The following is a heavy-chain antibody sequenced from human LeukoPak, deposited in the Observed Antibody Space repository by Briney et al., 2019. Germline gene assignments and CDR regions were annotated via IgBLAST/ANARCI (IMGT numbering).Heavy chain of an antibody. V-gene: IGHV4-39*07. CDR2: IYYSGST. J-gene: IGHJ4*02. D-gene: IGHD5-12*01. CDR1: GGSISSSSYY. Sequence: SETLSLTCTVSGGSISSSSYYWGWIRQPPGKGLEWIGSIYYSGSTYYNPSLKSRVTISVDTSKNQFSLKLSSVTAADTAVYYCARDRDGGYDLGPYFDYWGQGTLVTVSS. CDR3: ARDRDGGYDLGPYFDY.